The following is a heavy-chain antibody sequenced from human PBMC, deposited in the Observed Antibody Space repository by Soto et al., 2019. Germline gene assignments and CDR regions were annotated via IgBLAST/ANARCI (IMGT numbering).Heavy chain of an antibody. D-gene: IGHD3-22*01. CDR2: IDPSDSYA. Sequence: PGESLKISCKGSGYSFASYWISWVRQMPAKGLEWMGRIDPSDSYANYSPSFQGHVPFSADKSISTAYLQWSSLRASDTAMYYCARHKAFYYDSSGAWGQGTMVTVSS. J-gene: IGHJ5*02. CDR1: GYSFASYW. CDR3: ARHKAFYYDSSGA. V-gene: IGHV5-10-1*01.